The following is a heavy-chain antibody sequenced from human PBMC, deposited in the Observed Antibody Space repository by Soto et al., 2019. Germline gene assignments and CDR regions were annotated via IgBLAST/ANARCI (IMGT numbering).Heavy chain of an antibody. Sequence: ASVKVSCKASGGTFSSYAISWVRQAPGQGLEWMGGIIPIFGTANYAQKFQGRVTITADESTSTAYMELSSLRSEDTAVYYCARDLGLLWFGELTRDYYYGMDVWGQGTTVTVSS. CDR1: GGTFSSYA. CDR3: ARDLGLLWFGELTRDYYYGMDV. V-gene: IGHV1-69*13. J-gene: IGHJ6*02. D-gene: IGHD3-10*01. CDR2: IIPIFGTA.